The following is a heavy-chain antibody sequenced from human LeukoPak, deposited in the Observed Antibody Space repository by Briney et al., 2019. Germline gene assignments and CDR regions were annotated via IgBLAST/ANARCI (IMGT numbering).Heavy chain of an antibody. Sequence: SETLSLTCAVYGGSLSGYYWSWIRQSPGKGLEWTGEINHSGSTNYNPSLKSRVTISVDTSKNQFSLKLSSVTAADTAVYYCAMSITMIIVIVKRPPTIDYWGQGTLVTVSS. V-gene: IGHV4-34*01. CDR2: INHSGST. D-gene: IGHD3-22*01. J-gene: IGHJ4*02. CDR1: GGSLSGYY. CDR3: AMSITMIIVIVKRPPTIDY.